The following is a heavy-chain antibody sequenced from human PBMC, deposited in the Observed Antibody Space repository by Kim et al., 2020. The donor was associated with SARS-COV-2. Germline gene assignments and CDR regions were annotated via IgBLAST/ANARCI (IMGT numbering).Heavy chain of an antibody. V-gene: IGHV4-34*01. Sequence: SETLSLTCAVYGGSFSGYYWSWIRQPPGKGLEWIGEINHSGSTNYNPSLKSRVTISVDTSKNQFSLKLSSVTAADTAVYYCARGSRYCSSTSCYARGHYFDYWGQGTLVTVSS. J-gene: IGHJ4*02. CDR1: GGSFSGYY. D-gene: IGHD2-2*01. CDR3: ARGSRYCSSTSCYARGHYFDY. CDR2: INHSGST.